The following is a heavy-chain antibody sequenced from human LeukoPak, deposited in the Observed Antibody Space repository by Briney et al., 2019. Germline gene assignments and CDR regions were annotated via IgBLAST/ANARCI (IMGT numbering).Heavy chain of an antibody. V-gene: IGHV4-30-4*07. Sequence: SSQTLSLTCAVSGGSISSGGYSWSWIRQPPGKGLEWIGYIYYSGSTNYNPSLKSRVTISVDTSKNQFSLKLSSVTAADTAVYYCARHLESNYDEPLDYWGQGTLVTVSS. CDR3: ARHLESNYDEPLDY. J-gene: IGHJ4*02. CDR1: GGSISSGGYS. CDR2: IYYSGST. D-gene: IGHD4-11*01.